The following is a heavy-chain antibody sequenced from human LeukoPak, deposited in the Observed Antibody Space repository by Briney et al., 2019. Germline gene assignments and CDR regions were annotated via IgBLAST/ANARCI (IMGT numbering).Heavy chain of an antibody. D-gene: IGHD3-22*01. Sequence: ASVKVSCKASGGTFSSYAISWVRQAPGQGLEWMGGIIPIFGTASYAQKFQGRVTMTRDTSTSTVYMELSSLRSEDTAVYYCARDPTNYYYDSSGYYPSYFDYWGQGTLVTVSS. V-gene: IGHV1-69*05. CDR3: ARDPTNYYYDSSGYYPSYFDY. CDR2: IIPIFGTA. J-gene: IGHJ4*02. CDR1: GGTFSSYA.